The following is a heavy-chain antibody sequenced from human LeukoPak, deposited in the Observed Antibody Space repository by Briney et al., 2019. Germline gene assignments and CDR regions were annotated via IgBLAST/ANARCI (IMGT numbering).Heavy chain of an antibody. CDR2: IWSDGSNK. V-gene: IGHV3-33*06. CDR1: GFTFSHYG. CDR3: AKDAQRGFDYSNSLEY. D-gene: IGHD4-11*01. Sequence: GGSLRLSCAASGFTFSHYGMHWVRQTPGRGLEWVAVIWSDGSNKFYADSVKGRFTISRDNSQNTVDLHMNVLRAEDTAVYYCAKDAQRGFDYSNSLEYWGQGTLVTVSS. J-gene: IGHJ4*02.